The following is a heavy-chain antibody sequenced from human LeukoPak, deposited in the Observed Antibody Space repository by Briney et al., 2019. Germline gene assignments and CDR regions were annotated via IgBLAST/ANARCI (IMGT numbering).Heavy chain of an antibody. D-gene: IGHD3-16*01. CDR1: GGSISSYY. J-gene: IGHJ5*02. V-gene: IGHV4-59*01. Sequence: SETLSLTCTVSGGSISSYYWSWIRQPPGKGLEWIGYIYYSGSTNYNPSLKSRVTISVDTSKNQFSLKLSSVTAADTAVYYCARVPALWGRPNCFDPWGQGTLVTVSS. CDR2: IYYSGST. CDR3: ARVPALWGRPNCFDP.